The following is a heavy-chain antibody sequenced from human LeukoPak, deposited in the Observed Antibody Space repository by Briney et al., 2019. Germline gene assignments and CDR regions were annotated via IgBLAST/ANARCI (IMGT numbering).Heavy chain of an antibody. CDR1: GASISSYY. CDR3: ARHMSVTYDAFDL. D-gene: IGHD2-21*02. Sequence: PSETLSLTCTVSGASISSYYWSWIRQPPGKGLEWIGYIYYSGSTNYNPSLKSRVTISVDTSKNQFSLKLTSVTAADTAVYYCARHMSVTYDAFDLWGRGTMVTVSS. V-gene: IGHV4-59*08. J-gene: IGHJ3*01. CDR2: IYYSGST.